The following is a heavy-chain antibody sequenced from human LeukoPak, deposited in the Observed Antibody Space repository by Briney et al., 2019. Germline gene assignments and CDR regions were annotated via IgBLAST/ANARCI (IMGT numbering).Heavy chain of an antibody. CDR2: IYHSGST. V-gene: IGHV4-38-2*01. CDR3: ARSPEYGIYFDY. Sequence: SETLSLTCAVSGYSINNGYYWGWIRQPPGKGLEWIGNIYHSGSTYYNPSLKSRVTISVDTSKNHFSLKLSSVTAADTAVYYCARSPEYGIYFDYWGQGTLVTVSS. D-gene: IGHD2-2*01. J-gene: IGHJ4*02. CDR1: GYSINNGYY.